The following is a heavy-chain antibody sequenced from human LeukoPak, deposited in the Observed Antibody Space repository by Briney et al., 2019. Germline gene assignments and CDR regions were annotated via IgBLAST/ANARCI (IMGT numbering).Heavy chain of an antibody. V-gene: IGHV3-21*01. CDR3: ARVIRGVGATVDY. D-gene: IGHD1-26*01. CDR2: ISSSSSYI. Sequence: SISSSSSYIYYADSVKGRFTISRDNAKNSLYLQMNSLRAEDTAVYYCARVIRGVGATVDYWGQGTLVTVSS. J-gene: IGHJ4*02.